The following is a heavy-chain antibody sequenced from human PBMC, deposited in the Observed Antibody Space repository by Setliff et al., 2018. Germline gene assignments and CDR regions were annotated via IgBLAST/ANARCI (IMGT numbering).Heavy chain of an antibody. CDR1: GGTFNTYA. Sequence: SVKVSCKASGGTFNTYAFHWVRQAPGQRPEWMGGIIPVLGVTNYAQKFQGRVTMTRDTSTSRFYMELSSLRSEDTAVYYCARDSRTTVTYYWGQGTLVTVSS. J-gene: IGHJ4*02. CDR2: IIPVLGVT. D-gene: IGHD4-17*01. CDR3: ARDSRTTVTYY. V-gene: IGHV1-69*10.